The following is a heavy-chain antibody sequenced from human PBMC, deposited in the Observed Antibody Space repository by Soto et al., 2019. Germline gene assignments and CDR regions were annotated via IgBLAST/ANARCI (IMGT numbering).Heavy chain of an antibody. CDR3: TTFAEMATIYEVLPVFPGY. J-gene: IGHJ4*02. D-gene: IGHD5-12*01. Sequence: PGGSLRLSCAASGFTFSNAWMNWVRQAPGKGLEWVGRIKSKTDGGTTDYAAPVKGRFTISRDDSKNTLYLQMNSLKTEDTAVYYCTTFAEMATIYEVLPVFPGYWGQGTLVTVSS. CDR1: GFTFSNAW. V-gene: IGHV3-15*07. CDR2: IKSKTDGGTT.